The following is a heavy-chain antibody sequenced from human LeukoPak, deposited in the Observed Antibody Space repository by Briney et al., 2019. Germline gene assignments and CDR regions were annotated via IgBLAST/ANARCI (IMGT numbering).Heavy chain of an antibody. CDR3: ARGCSGYDLRAGYFDY. V-gene: IGHV4-34*01. CDR1: GGSFSGYY. J-gene: IGHJ4*02. CDR2: INHSGST. Sequence: IPSETLSLTCAVYGGSFSGYYWSWIRQPPGKGLEWIGEINHSGSTNYNPSLKSRVTISVDTSKNQFSLKLSSVTAADTAVYYCARGCSGYDLRAGYFDYWGQGTLVTVSS. D-gene: IGHD5-12*01.